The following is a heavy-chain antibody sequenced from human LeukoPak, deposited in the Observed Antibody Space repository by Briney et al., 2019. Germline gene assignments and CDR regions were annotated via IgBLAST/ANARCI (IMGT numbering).Heavy chain of an antibody. Sequence: GASVKVSCKASGYTFTSYGISWVRQAPGQGLEWMGWISAYNGNTNYAQKLQGRVTMTTDTSTSTAYMELRSLRSDDTAVYYCARAGADDFWSGSTFDPWGQGTLVTVSS. CDR3: ARAGADDFWSGSTFDP. D-gene: IGHD3-3*01. CDR1: GYTFTSYG. CDR2: ISAYNGNT. J-gene: IGHJ5*02. V-gene: IGHV1-18*01.